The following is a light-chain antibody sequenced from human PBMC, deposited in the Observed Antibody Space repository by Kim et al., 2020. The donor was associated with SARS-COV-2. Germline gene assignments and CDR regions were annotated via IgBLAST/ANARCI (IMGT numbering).Light chain of an antibody. CDR3: QTWGTGIRV. J-gene: IGLJ3*02. CDR1: SGHNSYA. Sequence: QLVLTQSPSASASLGASVKLICTLSSGHNSYAIAWHQQQPEKGPRYLMKLNSDGSHSKGDGIPDRFSGSSSGAERYLTISSLQSEDEADYYCQTWGTGIRVFGGGTQLTVL. CDR2: LNSDGSH. V-gene: IGLV4-69*01.